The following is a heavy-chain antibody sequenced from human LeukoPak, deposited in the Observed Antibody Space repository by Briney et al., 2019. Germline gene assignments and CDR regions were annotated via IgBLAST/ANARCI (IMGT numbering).Heavy chain of an antibody. Sequence: ASVKVSCKASEYTFTGYYMHWVRQAPGQGLEWMGWINPNSGGTNYAQKFQGWVTMTRDRSISTAYMELRGLRSDATDVYYCARDGGGRITMVRGVIIGDAFDIWGQGTMVTVSS. V-gene: IGHV1-2*04. CDR3: ARDGGGRITMVRGVIIGDAFDI. CDR1: EYTFTGYY. J-gene: IGHJ3*02. D-gene: IGHD3-10*01. CDR2: INPNSGGT.